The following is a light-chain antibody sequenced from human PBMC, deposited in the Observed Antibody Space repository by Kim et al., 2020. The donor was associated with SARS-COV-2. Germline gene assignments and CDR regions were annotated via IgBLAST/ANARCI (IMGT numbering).Light chain of an antibody. Sequence: GQSVTISCTGTSSDVGGYKYVSWYQQHPGKAPKVIIYDVIQRPSGVPDRFSGSKSGNTASLTISGLQAEDEADYYCCSNAVNYTKVFGTGTKVTVL. CDR3: CSNAVNYTKV. CDR1: SSDVGGYKY. V-gene: IGLV2-11*03. CDR2: DVI. J-gene: IGLJ1*01.